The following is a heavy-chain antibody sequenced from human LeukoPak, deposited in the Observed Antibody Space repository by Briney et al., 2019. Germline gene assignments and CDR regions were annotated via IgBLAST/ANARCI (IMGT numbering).Heavy chain of an antibody. Sequence: GGSLRLSCTASGFTFTSHAMSWARQAPGKGLEWVSGISGSGVSTYYADSVKGRFTISRDNSKNTLSLQMNSLRAEDTAVYYCAKDNDYYDPGIYDDAFDIWGQG. D-gene: IGHD3-10*01. V-gene: IGHV3-23*01. CDR3: AKDNDYYDPGIYDDAFDI. CDR1: GFTFTSHA. CDR2: ISGSGVST. J-gene: IGHJ3*02.